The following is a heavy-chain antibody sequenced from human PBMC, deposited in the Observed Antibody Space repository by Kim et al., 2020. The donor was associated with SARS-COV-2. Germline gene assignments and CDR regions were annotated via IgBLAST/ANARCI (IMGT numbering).Heavy chain of an antibody. CDR1: GFTFSSCS. D-gene: IGHD3-22*01. V-gene: IGHV3-21*01. CDR2: ISNGSSYI. J-gene: IGHJ6*02. CDR3: AREAEITYYYDSRRYYYYGMDV. Sequence: GGSLRLSCAASGFTFSSCSMNWVRQAPGKGLEWVSSISNGSSYIYYADSVKGRFTISRDNAKNSLYLQMNSLRAEDTAVYYCAREAEITYYYDSRRYYYYGMDVWGQGTTVTVSS.